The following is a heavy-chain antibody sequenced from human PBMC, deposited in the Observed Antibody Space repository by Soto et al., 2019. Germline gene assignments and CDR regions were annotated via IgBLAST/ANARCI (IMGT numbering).Heavy chain of an antibody. D-gene: IGHD6-13*01. CDR2: IYYSGST. CDR1: GGSISSGDYY. CDR3: ASRHSSPYFDY. Sequence: QVQLQESGPGLVKPSQTLSLTCTVSGGSISSGDYYWSWIRQPPGKGLEWIGSIYYSGSTYYNPSLKRRVNISVDTSKNQFPLKLNSVTAADTAVYYCASRHSSPYFDYWGQGTLVTVSS. J-gene: IGHJ4*02. V-gene: IGHV4-30-4*01.